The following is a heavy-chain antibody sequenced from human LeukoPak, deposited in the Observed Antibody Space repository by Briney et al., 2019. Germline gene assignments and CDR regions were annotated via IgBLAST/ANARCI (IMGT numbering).Heavy chain of an antibody. J-gene: IGHJ6*03. D-gene: IGHD3-22*01. CDR2: INPNSGGT. Sequence: GASVKVSCKASGYTFTGYYMHWVRQAPGQGLEWMGWINPNSGGTNYAQKFQGRVTMTRDTSISTAYMELSRLRSDDTAVYYCARGVKWFDSPYYYYYYMDVWGKGTTVTVSS. V-gene: IGHV1-2*02. CDR3: ARGVKWFDSPYYYYYYMDV. CDR1: GYTFTGYY.